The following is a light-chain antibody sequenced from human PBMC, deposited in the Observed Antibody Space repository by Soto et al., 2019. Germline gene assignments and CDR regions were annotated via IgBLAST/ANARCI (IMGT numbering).Light chain of an antibody. V-gene: IGKV3-15*01. Sequence: EIVMTHSPATLSVSPGERATLSCRASQSVSSSLAWYQQKPGQAPRLLIYGISTRATGLPCRFSGSGSGTEFTLTISSRQSEDPAGYYCQQYNNWPLTFGGGTKVEIK. J-gene: IGKJ4*01. CDR1: QSVSSS. CDR3: QQYNNWPLT. CDR2: GIS.